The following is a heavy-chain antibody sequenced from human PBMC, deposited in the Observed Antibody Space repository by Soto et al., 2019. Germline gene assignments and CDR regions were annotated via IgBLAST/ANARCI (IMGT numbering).Heavy chain of an antibody. CDR1: GFTFSNYD. Sequence: HPWGSLRLSCAASGFTFSNYDMHWVRQAPGKGLEWVSAIATAGDTYYQGSVKGRFTISRENAKNSLYLQMNSLRAEDTAVYYCARSPVSGYSYGCFDYWGQGTLVTVSS. J-gene: IGHJ4*02. CDR2: IATAGDT. D-gene: IGHD5-18*01. CDR3: ARSPVSGYSYGCFDY. V-gene: IGHV3-13*01.